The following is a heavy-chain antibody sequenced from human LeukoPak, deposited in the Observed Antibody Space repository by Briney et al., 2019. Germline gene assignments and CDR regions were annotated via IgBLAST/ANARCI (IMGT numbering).Heavy chain of an antibody. V-gene: IGHV1-18*01. CDR2: ISAYNGNT. CDR3: ARELRFLEWLPDWFDH. D-gene: IGHD3-3*01. CDR1: GYTFTSYG. J-gene: IGHJ5*02. Sequence: ASVKVSCKASGYTFTSYGISWVRQAPGQGLEWMGWISAYNGNTNYAQKLQGRVTMTTDTSTSTAYMELRSLRSDDTAVYYCARELRFLEWLPDWFDHWGQGTLVTVSS.